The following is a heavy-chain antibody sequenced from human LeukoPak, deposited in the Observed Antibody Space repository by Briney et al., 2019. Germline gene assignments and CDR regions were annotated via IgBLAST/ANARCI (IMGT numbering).Heavy chain of an antibody. Sequence: ASVKVSCKASGGTFSSYAISWVRHAPRQGLEWMGAIIPMFGTANYAQKFQGRVTIPEDKYNSTAYMELSSLRAEGTAVYYCARDFESSGRYHPWGQGTLVTVCS. CDR3: ARDFESSGRYHP. D-gene: IGHD6-19*01. J-gene: IGHJ5*02. CDR1: GGTFSSYA. V-gene: IGHV1-69*06. CDR2: IIPMFGTA.